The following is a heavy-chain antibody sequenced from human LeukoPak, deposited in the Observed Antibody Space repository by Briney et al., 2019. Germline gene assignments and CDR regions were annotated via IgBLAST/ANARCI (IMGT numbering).Heavy chain of an antibody. D-gene: IGHD6-6*01. J-gene: IGHJ4*02. CDR1: GGSFSGYY. V-gene: IGHV4-34*01. CDR3: PYSSSSGDEDY. CDR2: INHSGST. Sequence: SETLSLTCAVYGGSFSGYYWSWIRQPPGRGLEWIGEINHSGSTNYNPSLKSRVTISVDTSKNQFSLKLSSVTAADTAVYYCPYSSSSGDEDYWGQGTLVTVSS.